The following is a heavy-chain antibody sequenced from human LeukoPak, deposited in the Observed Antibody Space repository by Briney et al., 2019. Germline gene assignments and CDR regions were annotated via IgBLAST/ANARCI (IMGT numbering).Heavy chain of an antibody. J-gene: IGHJ6*02. CDR3: AKGVVVVSYYYYGMDV. V-gene: IGHV3-23*01. CDR1: GFTFSSYA. Sequence: GGSLRLSCAAYGFTFSSYAMSWVRQAXGXGLEWVSAISGSGGSTYYADSVKGRFTISRDNSKNTLYLQMNSLRAEDTAVYYCAKGVVVVSYYYYGMDVWGQGTTVTVSS. CDR2: ISGSGGST. D-gene: IGHD3-22*01.